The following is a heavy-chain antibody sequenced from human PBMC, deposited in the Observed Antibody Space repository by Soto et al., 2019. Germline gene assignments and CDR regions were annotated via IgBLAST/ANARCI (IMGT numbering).Heavy chain of an antibody. CDR3: VRFSGMDV. J-gene: IGHJ6*02. CDR2: IKTDGSDT. Sequence: GGSLRLSCAASGFTLSSYWMYCVLQAPGKGLVWVSRIKTDGSDTAYADSVKGRFTISRDNAKNTMFLQMNSLGVEDTAVYYCVRFSGMDVWGQGTTVTVPS. V-gene: IGHV3-74*01. CDR1: GFTLSSYW.